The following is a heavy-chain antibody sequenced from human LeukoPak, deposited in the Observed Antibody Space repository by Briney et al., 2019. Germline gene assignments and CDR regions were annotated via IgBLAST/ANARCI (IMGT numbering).Heavy chain of an antibody. CDR3: ARGGTYYDILTGRPRRNWFDP. D-gene: IGHD3-9*01. Sequence: GSLRLSCAASGFTFSSSAMSWVRQAPGKGLEWIGEINHSGSTNYNPSLKSRVTISVDTSKNQFSLKLSSVTAADTAVYYCARGGTYYDILTGRPRRNWFDPWGQGTLVTVSS. J-gene: IGHJ5*02. CDR2: INHSGST. CDR1: GFTFSSSA. V-gene: IGHV4-34*01.